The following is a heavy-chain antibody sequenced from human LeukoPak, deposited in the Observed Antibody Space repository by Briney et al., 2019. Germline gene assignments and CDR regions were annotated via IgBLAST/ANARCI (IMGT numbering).Heavy chain of an antibody. Sequence: PGRSLRLSCAASGFTFDDYAMHWVRQAPGKGLEWVSGISWNSGSIGYADSVKGRFTISRDNAKNSLYLQMNSLRAEDTALYHCAKDIYSGYDSYYFDYWGQGTLVTVSS. CDR2: ISWNSGSI. CDR3: AKDIYSGYDSYYFDY. J-gene: IGHJ4*02. D-gene: IGHD5-12*01. CDR1: GFTFDDYA. V-gene: IGHV3-9*01.